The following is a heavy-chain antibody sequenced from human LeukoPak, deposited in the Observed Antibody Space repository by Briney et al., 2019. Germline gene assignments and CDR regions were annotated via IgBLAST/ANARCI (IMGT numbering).Heavy chain of an antibody. CDR3: AKTRYNWNSGPFDP. Sequence: PGGSLRLSCAASGFTFSSYAMSWVRQAPGKGLEWVSAISGSGGSTYYADSVKGRFTISRDNSKYTLYLQMNSLRAEDTAVYYCAKTRYNWNSGPFDPWGQGTLVTVSS. D-gene: IGHD1-7*01. J-gene: IGHJ5*02. CDR2: ISGSGGST. CDR1: GFTFSSYA. V-gene: IGHV3-23*01.